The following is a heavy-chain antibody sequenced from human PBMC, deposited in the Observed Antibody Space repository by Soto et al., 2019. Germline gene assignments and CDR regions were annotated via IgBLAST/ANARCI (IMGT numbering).Heavy chain of an antibody. CDR2: IYWDDGK. CDR3: ANSPAPRVHFQH. J-gene: IGHJ1*01. D-gene: IGHD3-10*01. CDR1: GFSLNTGGVT. V-gene: IGHV2-5*02. Sequence: SGPTLVNPTQTLTLTCVFSGFSLNTGGVTVGWIRQPPGKALEWVALIYWDDGKRYSPSLKSRLTITKETSRNQVVLTMTNVDPEDTATSFCANSPAPRVHFQHWGEGTLVTVSS.